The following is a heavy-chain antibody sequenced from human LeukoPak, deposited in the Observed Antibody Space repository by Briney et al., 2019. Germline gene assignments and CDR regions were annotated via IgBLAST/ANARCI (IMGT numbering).Heavy chain of an antibody. CDR3: ARSDDPHDAFDI. Sequence: SETLSLTCTVSGGSISSYYWSWIRQPPGKGLEWIGYIYYSGSTNYNPSLKSRVTISVDTSKNQFSLKLSSVTAADTAVYYCARSDDPHDAFDIWGQGTMVTVSS. D-gene: IGHD1-1*01. J-gene: IGHJ3*02. CDR2: IYYSGST. V-gene: IGHV4-59*08. CDR1: GGSISSYY.